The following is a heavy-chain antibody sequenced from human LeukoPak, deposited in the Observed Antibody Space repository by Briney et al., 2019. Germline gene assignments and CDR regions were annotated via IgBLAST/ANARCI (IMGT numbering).Heavy chain of an antibody. CDR2: VYPGDSDT. CDR1: GYNFATAW. Sequence: GESLKISCKASGYNFATAWIAWVRQMPGKGLEWMGIVYPGDSDTRYSPSFQGQVTISADKSISAAYLQWSSLKASDTAMYYCARRIAVATFDCWGQGTLVTVSS. J-gene: IGHJ4*02. V-gene: IGHV5-51*01. CDR3: ARRIAVATFDC. D-gene: IGHD6-19*01.